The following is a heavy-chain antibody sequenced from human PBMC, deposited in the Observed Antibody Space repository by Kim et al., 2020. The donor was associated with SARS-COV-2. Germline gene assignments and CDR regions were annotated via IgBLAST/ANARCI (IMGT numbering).Heavy chain of an antibody. CDR1: GFTFSSYG. Sequence: GGSLRLSCAASGFTFSSYGMHWVRQAPGKGLEWVAVISYDGSNKYYADSVKGRFTISRNNSKNTLYLQMNSLRTEDTAVYYCAKAHYYDFWSGVGGGYYYYGMDVWGQGTTVTVSS. CDR3: AKAHYYDFWSGVGGGYYYYGMDV. D-gene: IGHD3-3*01. V-gene: IGHV3-30*18. J-gene: IGHJ6*02. CDR2: ISYDGSNK.